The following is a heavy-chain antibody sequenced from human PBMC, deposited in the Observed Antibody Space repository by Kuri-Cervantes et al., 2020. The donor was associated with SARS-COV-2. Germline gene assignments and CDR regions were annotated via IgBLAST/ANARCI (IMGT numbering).Heavy chain of an antibody. D-gene: IGHD2-2*01. CDR2: INHSGST. Sequence: SETLSLTCAVYGGSFSGYYWSWIRQPPRKGLEWIGEINHSGSTNYNPSLKSRVTISVDTSKSQFSLKLSSVTAADTAVYYCARRICSSTSCYYYNWFDPWGRGTLVTVSS. CDR1: GGSFSGYY. J-gene: IGHJ5*02. V-gene: IGHV4-34*01. CDR3: ARRICSSTSCYYYNWFDP.